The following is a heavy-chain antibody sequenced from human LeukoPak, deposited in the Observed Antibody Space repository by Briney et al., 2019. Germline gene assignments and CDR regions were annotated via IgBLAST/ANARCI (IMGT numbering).Heavy chain of an antibody. Sequence: GESLKISCKGSGYSFTSYWIGWVRQMPGKGLEWMGIIYPGDSDTRYSPSFQGQVTTSADKSISTAYLQWSSLKASDTAMYYCASAGYCSSTSCYGFDYWGQGTLVTVSS. CDR1: GYSFTSYW. J-gene: IGHJ4*02. V-gene: IGHV5-51*01. D-gene: IGHD2-2*01. CDR2: IYPGDSDT. CDR3: ASAGYCSSTSCYGFDY.